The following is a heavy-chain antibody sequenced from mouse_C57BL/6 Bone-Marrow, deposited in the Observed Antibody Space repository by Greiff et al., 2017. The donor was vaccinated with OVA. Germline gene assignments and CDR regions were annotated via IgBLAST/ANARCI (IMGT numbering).Heavy chain of an antibody. J-gene: IGHJ1*03. CDR2: IHPNSGST. CDR3: ASPLYSNYRYWYFDV. V-gene: IGHV1-64*01. D-gene: IGHD2-5*01. Sequence: VQLQQPGAELVKPGASVKLSCKASGYTFTSYWMHWVKQRPGQGLEWIGMIHPNSGSTNYNEKFKSKATLTVDKSSSTAYMKLSSLTSEDSAVYYCASPLYSNYRYWYFDVWGTGTTVTVSS. CDR1: GYTFTSYW.